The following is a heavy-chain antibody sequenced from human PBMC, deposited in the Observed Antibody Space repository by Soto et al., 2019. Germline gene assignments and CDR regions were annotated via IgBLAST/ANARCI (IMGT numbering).Heavy chain of an antibody. V-gene: IGHV4-59*01. D-gene: IGHD1-26*01. CDR2: IYYSGTT. Sequence: WTWIRQPPGKGLEWIGHIYYSGTTNYNPSVKSRVAISVDTSKNQVSLNLSSVTAADTAVYYCASSRERPPIRPVYFDYWGQGTQVTVSS. CDR3: ASSRERPPIRPVYFDY. J-gene: IGHJ4*02.